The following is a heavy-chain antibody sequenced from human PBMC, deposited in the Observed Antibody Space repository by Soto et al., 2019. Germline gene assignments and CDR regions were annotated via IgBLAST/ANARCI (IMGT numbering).Heavy chain of an antibody. D-gene: IGHD2-2*01. J-gene: IGHJ4*01. Sequence: PGGSLRLSCAASGFTFSTYGMHWVRQAPGKGLEWVAVMWYDGTNEKYADSVKGRFTISRDNSKSTLYLQMNSLRAEDTGVYYCARTYCSSRTCPSDLVGATTMDYWGDGTPVIVSS. CDR2: MWYDGTNE. V-gene: IGHV3-33*01. CDR1: GFTFSTYG. CDR3: ARTYCSSRTCPSDLVGATTMDY.